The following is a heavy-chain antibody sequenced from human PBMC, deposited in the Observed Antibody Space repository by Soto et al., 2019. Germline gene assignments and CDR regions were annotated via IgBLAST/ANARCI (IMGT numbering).Heavy chain of an antibody. Sequence: PSETLSLTCTVSGGSISSSSYYWGWIRQPPGKGLEWIGSIYYSGSTYYNPSLKSRVTISVDTSKNQFSLKLSSVTAADTAVYYCERHEGYYDSSGYYYKFPLDIWGQGTMVTVS. CDR3: ERHEGYYDSSGYYYKFPLDI. V-gene: IGHV4-39*01. D-gene: IGHD3-22*01. CDR2: IYYSGST. J-gene: IGHJ3*02. CDR1: GGSISSSSYY.